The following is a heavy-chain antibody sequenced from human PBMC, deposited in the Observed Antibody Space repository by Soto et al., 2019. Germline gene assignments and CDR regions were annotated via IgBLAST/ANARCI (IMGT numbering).Heavy chain of an antibody. CDR1: GFTFSSYG. D-gene: IGHD3-22*01. Sequence: PGGSLRLSCAASGFTFSSYGMHWVRQAPGKGLEWVAVIWYDGSNKYYADSVKGRFTISRDNSKNTLYLQMNSLRAEDTAVYYCAKRAPNYYYDSSGPLGAFDIWGQGTMVTVSS. CDR3: AKRAPNYYYDSSGPLGAFDI. J-gene: IGHJ3*02. CDR2: IWYDGSNK. V-gene: IGHV3-30*02.